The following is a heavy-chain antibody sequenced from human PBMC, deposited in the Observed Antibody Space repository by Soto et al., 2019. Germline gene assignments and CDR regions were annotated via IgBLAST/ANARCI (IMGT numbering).Heavy chain of an antibody. CDR1: GYTFTSYA. CDR2: INAGNGNT. J-gene: IGHJ3*02. CDR3: ARVRITFGGVLHAFDI. Sequence: QVQLVQSGAEVKKPGASVKVSCKASGYTFTSYAMHWVRQAPGQRLEWMGWINAGNGNTKYSQKFQGRVTITRDTSESTAYMELSSLRSEDTAVYYCARVRITFGGVLHAFDIWGQGTMVTVSS. D-gene: IGHD3-16*01. V-gene: IGHV1-3*01.